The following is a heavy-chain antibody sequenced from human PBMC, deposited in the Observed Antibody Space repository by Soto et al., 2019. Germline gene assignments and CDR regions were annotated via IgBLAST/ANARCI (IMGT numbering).Heavy chain of an antibody. V-gene: IGHV1-8*01. Sequence: QVQLVQSGAEVKKPGASVKVSCKASGYTFTSYDINWVRQATGQGLEWMGWMNPNSGNTGYAQKFQGRVTMTRNTSRSTAYMELSSLRSEDTALYYCARGDSRSGWPYYYNYMDVWGKGTTVTVSS. CDR1: GYTFTSYD. CDR2: MNPNSGNT. CDR3: ARGDSRSGWPYYYNYMDV. J-gene: IGHJ6*03. D-gene: IGHD6-19*01.